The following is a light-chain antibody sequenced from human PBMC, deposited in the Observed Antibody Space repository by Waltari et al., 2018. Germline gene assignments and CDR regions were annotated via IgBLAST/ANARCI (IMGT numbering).Light chain of an antibody. J-gene: IGLJ2*01. CDR1: SSDVGSYNL. CDR3: CSYAGSPTFVI. CDR2: EVN. Sequence: QSALTQPASVSGSPGQSITLSCTGTSSDVGSYNLVSWYQQRPGKAPRLMIYEVNKRPSWVSHRFSGSQSGNTASLTISGLQAEDEADYYCCSYAGSPTFVIFGGGSKLTVL. V-gene: IGLV2-23*02.